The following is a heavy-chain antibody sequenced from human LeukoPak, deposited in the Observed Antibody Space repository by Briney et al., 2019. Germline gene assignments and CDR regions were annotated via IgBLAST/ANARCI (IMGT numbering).Heavy chain of an antibody. CDR1: GFTFSIYS. V-gene: IGHV3-15*01. CDR3: TTDHSRYGTPGWVDY. Sequence: KPGGSLRLSCAASGFTFSIYSMNWVRQAPGKGLEWVGRIKSKTDGGTTDYAAPVKGRFTISRDDSKNTLYLQMNSLKTEDTAVYYCTTDHSRYGTPGWVDYWGQGTLVTVSS. D-gene: IGHD4-17*01. J-gene: IGHJ4*02. CDR2: IKSKTDGGTT.